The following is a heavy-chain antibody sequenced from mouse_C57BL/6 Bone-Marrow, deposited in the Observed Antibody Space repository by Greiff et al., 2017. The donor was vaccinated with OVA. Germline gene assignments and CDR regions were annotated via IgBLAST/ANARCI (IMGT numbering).Heavy chain of an antibody. V-gene: IGHV1-50*01. CDR3: AREGEYYYRSSSYAMDY. CDR1: GYTFTSYW. CDR2: IDPSVCYT. Sequence: QVQLQQPGAELVKPGASVKLSCKASGYTFTSYWMQWVKQRPGQGLEWIGEIDPSVCYTNYTHKFTGQATLTVDTSSSTAYMQLSILTTEDSAVYYCAREGEYYYRSSSYAMDYWGQGTSVTVSS. D-gene: IGHD1-1*01. J-gene: IGHJ4*01.